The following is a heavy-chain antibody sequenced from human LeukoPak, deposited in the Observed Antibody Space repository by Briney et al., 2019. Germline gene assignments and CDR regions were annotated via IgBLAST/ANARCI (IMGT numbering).Heavy chain of an antibody. CDR2: ISSSSSYI. D-gene: IGHD3-22*01. J-gene: IGHJ4*02. Sequence: PGGSLRLSCAASGFTFSSYSMIWVRQAPGKGLEWVSSISSSSSYIYYADSVKGRFTISRDNAKNSLYLQMNSLRAEDTAVYYCARDSSERDSSGYYTHTLDYWGQGTLVTVSS. CDR3: ARDSSERDSSGYYTHTLDY. V-gene: IGHV3-21*01. CDR1: GFTFSSYS.